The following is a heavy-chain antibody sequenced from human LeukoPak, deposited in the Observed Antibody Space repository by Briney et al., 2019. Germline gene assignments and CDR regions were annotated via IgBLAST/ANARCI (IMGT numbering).Heavy chain of an antibody. J-gene: IGHJ4*02. CDR2: ISSGAST. Sequence: PGGSLRLSCVASGFTFSDYAMSWVRQAPGKGLEWVSSISSGASTYYADSVKGRFTISRDNSENTLYLQVNSLGAEDTAMYYCAKDGCSSTTCYSNCWGQGTLVTVSS. CDR3: AKDGCSSTTCYSNC. CDR1: GFTFSDYA. V-gene: IGHV3-23*01. D-gene: IGHD2-2*01.